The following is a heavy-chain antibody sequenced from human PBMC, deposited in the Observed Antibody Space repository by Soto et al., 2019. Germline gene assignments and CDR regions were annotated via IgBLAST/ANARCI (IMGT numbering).Heavy chain of an antibody. D-gene: IGHD6-19*01. V-gene: IGHV3-66*04. CDR3: ARLVAAVPGHYYFDY. J-gene: IGHJ4*02. CDR2: IHSGGST. CDR1: GITVSSNF. Sequence: EVQLVESGGGLVQPGGSLRLSCEASGITVSSNFMTWVRQAPGKGLEWVSVIHSGGSTYSANSVKGRITISRDNSKITLYLQMNSLRAEDTAVYYCARLVAAVPGHYYFDYWGQGTLVTVSS.